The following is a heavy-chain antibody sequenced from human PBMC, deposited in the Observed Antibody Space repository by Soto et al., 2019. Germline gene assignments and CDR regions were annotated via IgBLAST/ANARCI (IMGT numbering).Heavy chain of an antibody. D-gene: IGHD2-21*02. CDR3: IQSRCGGDCLQSYASHYYYGMDV. CDR1: GGSISSYY. V-gene: IGHV4-59*01. Sequence: SEALSLTCTVSGGSISSYYWSWIRQPPGKGLEWIGYIYYSGSTNYNPSLKSRVTISVDTSKNQFSLKLSSVTAVDTATYYCIQSRCGGDCLQSYASHYYYGMDVWGQGTTVTSP. CDR2: IYYSGST. J-gene: IGHJ6*02.